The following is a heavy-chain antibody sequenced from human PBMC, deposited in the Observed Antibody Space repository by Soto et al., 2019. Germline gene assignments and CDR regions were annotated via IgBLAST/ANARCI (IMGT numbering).Heavy chain of an antibody. CDR3: ARDRLSMVEGITYFFDH. D-gene: IGHD3-3*02. CDR2: ISTSSGAI. Sequence: GGSLRLSCEGFGFTFSSYEMNWVRQAPGKGLEWISYISTSSGAIFYADSVKGRFTISRDNSKNSLYLQMNNLRAEDTAVYYCARDRLSMVEGITYFFDHWGQGTPVTVSS. J-gene: IGHJ4*02. V-gene: IGHV3-48*03. CDR1: GFTFSSYE.